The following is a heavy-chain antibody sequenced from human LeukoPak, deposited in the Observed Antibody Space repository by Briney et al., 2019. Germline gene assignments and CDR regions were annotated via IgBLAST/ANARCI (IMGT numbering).Heavy chain of an antibody. CDR2: ISYGGIT. J-gene: IGHJ4*02. CDR3: ARHKTGTATFDY. D-gene: IGHD1-1*01. CDR1: GGSISGSY. V-gene: IGHV4-59*08. Sequence: SETLSLTCTVSGGSISGSYCSWIRQSPGKGLEWIGQISYGGITNYNPSLTTRVTISIDTSKNQFSLRLNSVTAADTAVYYCARHKTGTATFDYWGQGTLITVPS.